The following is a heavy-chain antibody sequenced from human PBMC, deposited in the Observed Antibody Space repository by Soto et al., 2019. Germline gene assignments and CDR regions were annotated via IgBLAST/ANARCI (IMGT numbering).Heavy chain of an antibody. CDR3: ARDLPTMVRGAIDY. CDR2: ISAYNGNT. D-gene: IGHD3-10*01. V-gene: IGHV1-18*01. J-gene: IGHJ4*02. Sequence: ASVKVSCKASGYTFTSYGISWVRQAPGQGLEWMGWISAYNGNTNYAQKLQGRVTMTTDTSTSTAYMELRSLRSDDTAVYYCARDLPTMVRGAIDYWGQGTLVTVYS. CDR1: GYTFTSYG.